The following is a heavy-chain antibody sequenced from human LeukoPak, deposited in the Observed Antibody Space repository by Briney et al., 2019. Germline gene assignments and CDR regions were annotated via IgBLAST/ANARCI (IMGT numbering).Heavy chain of an antibody. J-gene: IGHJ4*02. D-gene: IGHD3-22*01. V-gene: IGHV4-31*03. CDR3: ARAGSSGYDY. CDR1: GGSISSGSYY. Sequence: SETLSLTCTVSGGSISSGSYYWTWIRQHPGKGLEWIGYIYSSGSAYYNPSLKSRVTISIDTSKNQFSLTLSSVTAADTAVYYCARAGSSGYDYWGQGTLVTVSS. CDR2: IYSSGSA.